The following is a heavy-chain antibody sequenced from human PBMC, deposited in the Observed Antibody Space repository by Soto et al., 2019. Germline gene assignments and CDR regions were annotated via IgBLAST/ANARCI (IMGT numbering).Heavy chain of an antibody. V-gene: IGHV3-33*01. CDR1: GFTFSSYG. Sequence: GGSLRLSCAASGFTFSSYGMHWVRQDPGKGLEWVAVIWYDGSNKYYADSVKGRFTISRDNSKNTLYLQMNSLRAEDTAVYYCARDHEPITIFGVVTGYGYWGQGTLVTVSS. CDR2: IWYDGSNK. D-gene: IGHD3-3*01. J-gene: IGHJ4*02. CDR3: ARDHEPITIFGVVTGYGY.